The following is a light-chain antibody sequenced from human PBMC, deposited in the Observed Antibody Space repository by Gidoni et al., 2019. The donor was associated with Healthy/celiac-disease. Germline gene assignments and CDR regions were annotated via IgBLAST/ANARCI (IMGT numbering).Light chain of an antibody. Sequence: IQMTQSPSSLSASVGDRVTITCQASQDISNYLNWYQQKPGKAPKLLIYDASNLETGVPSRFSGSGSGTDFTFNISSRQPEDIATYYCQQYDNLPRTFXXXTKVEIK. J-gene: IGKJ1*01. CDR2: DAS. CDR3: QQYDNLPRT. V-gene: IGKV1-33*01. CDR1: QDISNY.